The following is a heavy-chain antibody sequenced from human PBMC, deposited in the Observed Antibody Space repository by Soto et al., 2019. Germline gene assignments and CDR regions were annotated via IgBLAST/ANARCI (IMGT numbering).Heavy chain of an antibody. J-gene: IGHJ4*02. CDR2: ISAYNGNT. V-gene: IGHV1-18*01. CDR3: TRDYSPLVQEHNDY. CDR1: GYTFTSYG. Sequence: ASVKVSCKASGYTFTSYGISWVRQAPGQGLEWMGWISAYNGNTNYAQKPQGRVTMTTDTSKSIAYLQMNSLKIEDTAVYYCTRDYSPLVQEHNDYWGQGTLVTVSS. D-gene: IGHD1-1*01.